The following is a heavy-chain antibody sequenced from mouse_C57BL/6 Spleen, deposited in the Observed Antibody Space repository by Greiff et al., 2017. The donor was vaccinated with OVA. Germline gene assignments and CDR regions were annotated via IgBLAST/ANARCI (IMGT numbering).Heavy chain of an antibody. CDR2: IYPGDGDT. J-gene: IGHJ4*01. CDR1: GYAFSSYW. D-gene: IGHD3-1*01. CDR3: ARVGTSWDYAMDY. V-gene: IGHV1-80*01. Sequence: QVQLQQSGAELVKPGASVKISCKASGYAFSSYWMNWVKQRPGKGLEWIGQIYPGDGDTNYNGKFKGKATLTADKSSSTAYMQLSSLTSEDSAVYFCARVGTSWDYAMDYWGQGTSVTVSS.